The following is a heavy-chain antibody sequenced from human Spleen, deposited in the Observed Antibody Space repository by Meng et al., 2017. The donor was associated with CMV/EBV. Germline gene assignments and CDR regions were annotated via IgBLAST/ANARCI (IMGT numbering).Heavy chain of an antibody. J-gene: IGHJ4*02. V-gene: IGHV3-74*01. Sequence: GGSLRLSCAASGFAFSTYWMNWVRQVPGKGLVWVALIYSDGSSSRYADSVKGRFTISRDNSKNTLYLQMNSLRADDTAVYYCAKSGRSSKPYYFDFWGQGALVTVSS. CDR1: GFAFSTYW. CDR2: IYSDGSSS. D-gene: IGHD6-6*01. CDR3: AKSGRSSKPYYFDF.